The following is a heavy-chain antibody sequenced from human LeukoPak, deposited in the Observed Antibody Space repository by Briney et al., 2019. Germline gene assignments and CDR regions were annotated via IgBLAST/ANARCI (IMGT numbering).Heavy chain of an antibody. J-gene: IGHJ4*02. Sequence: GGSLRLSCAASGFTVISYEMNWVRQAPGKGLEWVSYISSSGNSIFYADSVKGRFTISRDNAKNSLYLQMNSLRAEDTAVYYCARALPSSYYYFDYWGQGTLVTVSS. V-gene: IGHV3-48*03. CDR1: GFTVISYE. CDR2: ISSSGNSI. D-gene: IGHD6-13*01. CDR3: ARALPSSYYYFDY.